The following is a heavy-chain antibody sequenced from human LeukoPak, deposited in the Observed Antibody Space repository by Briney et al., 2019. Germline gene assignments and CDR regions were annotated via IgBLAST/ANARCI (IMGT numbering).Heavy chain of an antibody. V-gene: IGHV3-23*01. Sequence: GGSLRLSCAASGFTFSSFGMSWVRQAPGKGLEWVSAISGSGRSTYYADSVKGRFTISSDTSKNTLYLQMNSLTAEDTALYYCAKRFSCSSTTCYGLDSWGQGTLVTASS. CDR2: ISGSGRST. D-gene: IGHD2-2*01. CDR3: AKRFSCSSTTCYGLDS. J-gene: IGHJ4*02. CDR1: GFTFSSFG.